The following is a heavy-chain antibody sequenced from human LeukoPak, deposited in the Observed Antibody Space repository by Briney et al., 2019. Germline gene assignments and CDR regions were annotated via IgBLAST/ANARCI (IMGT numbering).Heavy chain of an antibody. D-gene: IGHD6-13*01. CDR1: GFTFSSYS. CDR3: AREGYGSYYFDS. CDR2: ISSSSSYI. Sequence: GGSLRLSCAASGFTFSSYSMNWVRQAPGKGLEWVSSISSSSSYIYYADSVKGRFTISRDNAKNSPFLQMNSLRAEDTAVYYCAREGYGSYYFDSWGQGTLVTVSS. V-gene: IGHV3-21*01. J-gene: IGHJ4*02.